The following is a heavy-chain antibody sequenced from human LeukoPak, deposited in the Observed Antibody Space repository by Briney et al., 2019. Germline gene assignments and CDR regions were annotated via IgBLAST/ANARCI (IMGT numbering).Heavy chain of an antibody. Sequence: PSETLSLTCTVSGGSISSYYWSWIRQPPGNGLEWIGYIYYSGSTNYNPSLKSRVTISVDTSKNQFSLKLSSVTAADTAVYYCAATYYYDSSFDYWGQGTLVTVSS. CDR3: AATYYYDSSFDY. CDR1: GGSISSYY. V-gene: IGHV4-59*01. CDR2: IYYSGST. J-gene: IGHJ4*02. D-gene: IGHD3-22*01.